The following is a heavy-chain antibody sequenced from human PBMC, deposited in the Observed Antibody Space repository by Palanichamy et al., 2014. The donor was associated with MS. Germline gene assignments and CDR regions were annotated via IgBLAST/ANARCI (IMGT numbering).Heavy chain of an antibody. Sequence: QVQLVESGGGVVQPGRSLRLSCAASGSTFSSYAMHWVRQAPGKGLEWVAVISYDGSNKYYADSVKGRFTISRDNSKNALFLQMNSLRAEDTAVYYCARSPSDPGAFDIWGQRTMVTVSS. V-gene: IGHV3-30*04. J-gene: IGHJ3*02. CDR2: ISYDGSNK. CDR3: ARSPSDPGAFDI. CDR1: GSTFSSYA.